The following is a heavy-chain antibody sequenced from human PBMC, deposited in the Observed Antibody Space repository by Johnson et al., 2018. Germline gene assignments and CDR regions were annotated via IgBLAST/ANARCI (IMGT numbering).Heavy chain of an antibody. D-gene: IGHD2-21*02. J-gene: IGHJ3*02. CDR1: GFSFDDYD. V-gene: IGHV3-9*01. Sequence: VQLVQSGGGLVQPGRSXRISCAASGFSFDDYDMHWVRQAPGKGLEWVSGISWNSGSIGYADSVKGRFTISRDNAKDTLYLQMHSLRAEDTAVYYCGIVGMTGAFDIWGQGTMVTVSS. CDR2: ISWNSGSI. CDR3: GIVGMTGAFDI.